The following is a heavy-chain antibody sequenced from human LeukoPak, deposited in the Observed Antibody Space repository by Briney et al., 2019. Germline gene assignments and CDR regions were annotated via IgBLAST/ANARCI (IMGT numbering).Heavy chain of an antibody. CDR2: MSGSGGRI. J-gene: IGHJ4*02. D-gene: IGHD4-17*01. Sequence: GGSLRLSCGASGFTFSTYAMSWVRQAPGKGLEWVSSMSGSGGRINYADSVRGRFTISRDNSRNTLYLQMNSLRDEDTAVYYCARCAYGEDYFDYWGQGTLVTVSS. CDR1: GFTFSTYA. V-gene: IGHV3-23*01. CDR3: ARCAYGEDYFDY.